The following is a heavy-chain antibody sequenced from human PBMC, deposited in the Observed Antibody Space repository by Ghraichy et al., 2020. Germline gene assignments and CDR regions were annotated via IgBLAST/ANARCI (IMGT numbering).Heavy chain of an antibody. CDR1: GGTFSSYT. CDR2: IIPILGTA. Sequence: SVKVSCKASGGTFSSYTISWVRQAPGQGLEWMGRIIPILGTANYAQKFQGRVTITADKSTSTAYMELSSLRSEDTAVYYCVRGGQHGGFWSGYSLGPETGFDYWGQGTLVTVSS. CDR3: VRGGQHGGFWSGYSLGPETGFDY. J-gene: IGHJ4*02. V-gene: IGHV1-69*08. D-gene: IGHD3-3*01.